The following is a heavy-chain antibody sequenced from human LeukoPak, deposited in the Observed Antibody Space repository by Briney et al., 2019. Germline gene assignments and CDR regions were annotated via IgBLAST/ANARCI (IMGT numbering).Heavy chain of an antibody. V-gene: IGHV1-8*01. CDR2: MNPNSGNT. CDR1: GYTFTSYD. Sequence: GASVKVSCKASGYTFTSYDINWVRQATGQGLEWMGWMNPNSGNTGYAQKFQGRVTMTRNTSISTAYMELSSLRSEDTAVYYCARASRIVGANIVSYYYMDVWGKGTTVTVSS. J-gene: IGHJ6*03. CDR3: ARASRIVGANIVSYYYMDV. D-gene: IGHD1-26*01.